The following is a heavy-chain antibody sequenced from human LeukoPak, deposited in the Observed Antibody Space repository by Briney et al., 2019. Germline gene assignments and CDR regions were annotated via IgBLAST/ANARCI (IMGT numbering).Heavy chain of an antibody. CDR2: IYTSGST. D-gene: IGHD3-22*01. J-gene: IGHJ5*02. CDR1: GGSISSSSYY. CDR3: ARVTYYYDSRANWFDP. Sequence: PSETLSLTCTVSGGSISSSSYYWGWIRQPPGKGLEWIGSIYTSGSTNYNPSLKSRVTMSVDTSKNQFSLKLSSVTAADTAVYYCARVTYYYDSRANWFDPWGQGTLVTVSS. V-gene: IGHV4-39*07.